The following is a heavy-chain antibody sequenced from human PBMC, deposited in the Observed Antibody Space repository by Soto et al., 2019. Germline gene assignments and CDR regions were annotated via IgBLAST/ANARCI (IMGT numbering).Heavy chain of an antibody. J-gene: IGHJ5*02. Sequence: GGSLRLSCAASGFTFSSYAMHWVRQAPGKGLEWVAVISYDGSNKYYADSVKGRFTISRDNSKNTLYLQMNSLRAEDTAVYYCARIPYLGYCSSTSCYDFPWGQGTLVTVSS. CDR3: ARIPYLGYCSSTSCYDFP. CDR2: ISYDGSNK. D-gene: IGHD2-2*01. CDR1: GFTFSSYA. V-gene: IGHV3-30-3*01.